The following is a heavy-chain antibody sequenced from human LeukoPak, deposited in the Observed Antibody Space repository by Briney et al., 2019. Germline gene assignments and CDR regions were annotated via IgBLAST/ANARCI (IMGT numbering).Heavy chain of an antibody. CDR1: GGTFSSYA. V-gene: IGHV1-69*04. CDR3: ARVLDCSSTSCYGGHY. J-gene: IGHJ4*02. D-gene: IGHD2-2*01. CDR2: IIPILGIA. Sequence: SVTVSCKASGGTFSSYAISWVRQAPGQGLEWMGRIIPILGIANYAQKFQGRVTITADKSTSTAYMELSSLRSEDTAVYYCARVLDCSSTSCYGGHYWGQGTLVTVSS.